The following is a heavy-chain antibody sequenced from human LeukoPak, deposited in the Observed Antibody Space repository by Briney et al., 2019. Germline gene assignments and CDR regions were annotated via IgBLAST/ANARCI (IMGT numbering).Heavy chain of an antibody. CDR2: ICYSGTT. J-gene: IGHJ4*02. Sequence: SETLSPTCTVSGVSISSADYYWSWFRQHPGKGLEWIGYICYSGTTYYNTSLKSRVTMSVDTSENQFSLKLSSVTAADTAVYYCARALVDTATSYYFDYWGQGTLVTVSS. CDR3: ARALVDTATSYYFDY. V-gene: IGHV4-31*03. D-gene: IGHD5-18*01. CDR1: GVSISSADYY.